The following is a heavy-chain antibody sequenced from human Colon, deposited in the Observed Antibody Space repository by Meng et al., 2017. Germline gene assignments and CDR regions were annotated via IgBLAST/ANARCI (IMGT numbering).Heavy chain of an antibody. CDR1: GFTFSSVW. Sequence: GESLKISCAASGFTFSSVWMSWVRQAPGKGLEWVGRIISNTYGGTTDYAAPVKGRFSISRDDSKNTLYLQMNSLKTEDTAVYYCISGYCSSTSCSSWGQGNLVNGAS. CDR3: ISGYCSSTSCSS. D-gene: IGHD2-2*01. CDR2: IISNTYGGTT. V-gene: IGHV3-15*01. J-gene: IGHJ4*01.